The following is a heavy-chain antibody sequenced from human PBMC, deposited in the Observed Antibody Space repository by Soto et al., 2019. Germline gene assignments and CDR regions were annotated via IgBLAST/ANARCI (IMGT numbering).Heavy chain of an antibody. CDR1: GFTFSSYW. CDR3: VRGGGNYQARDY. J-gene: IGHJ4*02. Sequence: EVQLVESGGGLVQPGGSLRLSCAASGFTFSSYWMTWVRQAPGKGPEWVANIKQDGSEKYYVDSVTGRFTISRDNAKNSLFLQMNSLRTEDTAVYYCVRGGGNYQARDYWGQGTLVTVSS. V-gene: IGHV3-7*04. CDR2: IKQDGSEK. D-gene: IGHD1-26*01.